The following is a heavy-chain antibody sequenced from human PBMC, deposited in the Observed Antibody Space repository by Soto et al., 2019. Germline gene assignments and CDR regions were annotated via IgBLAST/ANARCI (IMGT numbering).Heavy chain of an antibody. D-gene: IGHD6-13*01. J-gene: IGHJ4*02. CDR1: GYTFTSYG. CDR3: ARDFLGYSSSWYVY. Sequence: QVQLVQSGAEVKKPGASVKVSCKASGYTFTSYGISWVRQAPGQGLEWMGWISAYNGNTNYAQKLQGRDTMTTYTSTSTAYMDLRSLRSDDTAVYYCARDFLGYSSSWYVYWGQGTLVTVSS. CDR2: ISAYNGNT. V-gene: IGHV1-18*01.